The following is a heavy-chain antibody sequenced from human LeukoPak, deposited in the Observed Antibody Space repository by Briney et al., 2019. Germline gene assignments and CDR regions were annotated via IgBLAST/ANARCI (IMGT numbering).Heavy chain of an antibody. V-gene: IGHV1-69*13. CDR2: IIPIFGTA. CDR1: GGTLSSYA. CDR3: ARDWGTYYYDSSGYPY. D-gene: IGHD3-22*01. Sequence: SVKVSCKASGGTLSSYAISWVRQAPGQGLEWMGGIIPIFGTANYAQKFQGRVTITADESTSTAYMELSSLRSEDTAVYYCARDWGTYYYDSSGYPYWGQGTLVTVSS. J-gene: IGHJ4*02.